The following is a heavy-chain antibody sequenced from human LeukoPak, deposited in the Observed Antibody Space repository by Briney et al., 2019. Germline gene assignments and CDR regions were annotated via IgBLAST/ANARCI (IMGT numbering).Heavy chain of an antibody. V-gene: IGHV3-21*04. D-gene: IGHD2-2*01. CDR3: AKEPAATFRWFDP. Sequence: TGGSLRLSCAASGFTFSSYSMNWVRQAPGKGLEWVSSISSSSYIYYADSVKGRFTISRDNSKNTLYLQMNSLRAEDTAVYYCAKEPAATFRWFDPWGQGTLVTVSS. J-gene: IGHJ5*02. CDR2: ISSSSYI. CDR1: GFTFSSYS.